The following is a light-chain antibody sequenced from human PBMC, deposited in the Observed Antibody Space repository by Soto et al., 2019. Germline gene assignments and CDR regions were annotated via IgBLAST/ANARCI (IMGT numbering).Light chain of an antibody. CDR2: EVS. CDR3: TSKTSSTYVV. Sequence: QSALTQPASVSGSPGQSITICCTGTSSDVGGYNYVSWYQQHPGKAPKLMIYEVSNRPSGVSNRFSGSKSGNTASLTISGLQAEDEADYYCTSKTSSTYVVFGVGTKLTVL. V-gene: IGLV2-14*01. CDR1: SSDVGGYNY. J-gene: IGLJ2*01.